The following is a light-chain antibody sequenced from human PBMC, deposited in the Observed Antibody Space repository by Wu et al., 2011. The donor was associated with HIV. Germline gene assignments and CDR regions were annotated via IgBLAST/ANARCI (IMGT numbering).Light chain of an antibody. CDR2: GAS. J-gene: IGKJ2*01. CDR3: QQYGSSPHA. V-gene: IGKV3-20*01. Sequence: CRASQSVSSYLAWYQXKPGQAPRLLIYGASSRATGIPDRFSGSGSGTDFTLIISRLEPEDFAVYYCQQYGSSPHAFGQGTKLDIK. CDR1: QSVSSY.